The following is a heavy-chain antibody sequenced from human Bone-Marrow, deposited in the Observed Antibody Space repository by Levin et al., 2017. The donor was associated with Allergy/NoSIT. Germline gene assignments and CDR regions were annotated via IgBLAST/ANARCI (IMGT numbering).Heavy chain of an antibody. CDR3: ASHLSTTGGLDV. CDR2: ISSTSSYI. CDR1: GFTFSNFT. V-gene: IGHV3-21*01. Sequence: GGSLRLSCQGSGFTFSNFTWNWVRQAPGKGLEWVSSISSTSSYINYADSVKGRFTISRDNAKKSLYLQMNSLRAEDTALYYCASHLSTTGGLDVWGQGTTVTVSS. D-gene: IGHD1-1*01. J-gene: IGHJ6*02.